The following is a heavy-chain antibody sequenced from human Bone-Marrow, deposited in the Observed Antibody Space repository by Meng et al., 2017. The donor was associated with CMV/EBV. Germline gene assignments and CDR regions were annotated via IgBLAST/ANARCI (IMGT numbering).Heavy chain of an antibody. J-gene: IGHJ4*02. Sequence: LSLTCAASGFTFSSYSMNWVRQAPGKGLEWVSSISSSSSYIYYADSVKGRFTISRDNAKNSLYLQMNSLRAEDTAVYYCARERGYCSSTSCYSEGFDYWGQGTLVTVSS. CDR1: GFTFSSYS. CDR2: ISSSSSYI. D-gene: IGHD2-2*01. V-gene: IGHV3-21*01. CDR3: ARERGYCSSTSCYSEGFDY.